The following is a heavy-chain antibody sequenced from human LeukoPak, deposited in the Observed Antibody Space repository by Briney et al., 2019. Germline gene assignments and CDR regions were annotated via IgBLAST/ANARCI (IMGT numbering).Heavy chain of an antibody. J-gene: IGHJ4*02. CDR2: INPNSGGT. CDR1: GYTFTNYG. V-gene: IGHV1-2*02. CDR3: ARDRTRTGYSSGWYHDY. D-gene: IGHD6-19*01. Sequence: GASVKVSCKASGYTFTNYGIRWVRQAPGQGLEWMGWINPNSGGTNYAQKFQGRVTMTRDTSISTAYMELSRLRSDDTAVYYCARDRTRTGYSSGWYHDYWGQGTLVTVSS.